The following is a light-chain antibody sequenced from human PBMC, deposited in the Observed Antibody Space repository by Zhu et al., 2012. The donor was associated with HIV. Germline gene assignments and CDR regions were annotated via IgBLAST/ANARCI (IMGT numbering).Light chain of an antibody. CDR2: GAS. J-gene: IGKJ2*01. CDR3: QQYGSSPYT. Sequence: EIVLTQSPGTLSLSPGERATLSCRASQSVSSSYLDWYQQKHGQAPRLLIYGASSRATGIPDRFSGSGSGTDFTLTISRLEPEDFAVYYCQQYGSSPYTFGLGDQAGDQT. CDR1: QSVSSSY. V-gene: IGKV3-20*01.